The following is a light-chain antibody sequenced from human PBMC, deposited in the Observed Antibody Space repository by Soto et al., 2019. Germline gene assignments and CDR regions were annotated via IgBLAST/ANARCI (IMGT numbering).Light chain of an antibody. J-gene: IGLJ1*01. CDR3: SSYSATNIL. Sequence: QSALTQPPSASGSPGQSVTISCTGTGSDVGGYNYVSWYQQHPGKAPKLVIYEVTKRPSGVPDRFSGSKSGNTASLTVSGLQAEDEADYYCSSYSATNILFGTGTKVTVL. CDR2: EVT. V-gene: IGLV2-8*01. CDR1: GSDVGGYNY.